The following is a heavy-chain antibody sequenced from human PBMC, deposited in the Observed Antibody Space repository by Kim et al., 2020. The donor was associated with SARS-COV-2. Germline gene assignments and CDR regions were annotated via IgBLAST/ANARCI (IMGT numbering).Heavy chain of an antibody. CDR3: ARGSGLGYYDSSGYYNWFDP. CDR1: GFTFSSYE. J-gene: IGHJ5*02. V-gene: IGHV3-48*03. D-gene: IGHD3-22*01. CDR2: ISSSGSTK. Sequence: GGSLRLSCAASGFTFSSYEMNWVRQAPGKGLEWVSYISSSGSTKYYADSVKGRFTISRENAKNSLYLQMNSLRAEDTAVYYCARGSGLGYYDSSGYYNWFDPWGQGTLVTVSS.